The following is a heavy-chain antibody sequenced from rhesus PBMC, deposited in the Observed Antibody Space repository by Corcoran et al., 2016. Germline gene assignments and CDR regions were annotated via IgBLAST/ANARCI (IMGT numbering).Heavy chain of an antibody. CDR2: INGKSEGT. V-gene: IGHV4-127*01. J-gene: IGHJ5-1*01. Sequence: QVQLQESGPGLVKPSETLSLTCAVSGYSISSRYGWSWVRPSPGKGMGWIRYINGKSEGTQNNPSRKSRLTISKDMSKNQFSLRLTSLTAADTAVYYCARTKGTSSPNRFDVWGPGVLVTVSS. CDR3: ARTKGTSSPNRFDV. D-gene: IGHD1-20*01. CDR1: GYSISSRYG.